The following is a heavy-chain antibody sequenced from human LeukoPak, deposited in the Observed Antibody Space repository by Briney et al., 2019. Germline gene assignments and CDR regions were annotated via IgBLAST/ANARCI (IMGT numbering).Heavy chain of an antibody. D-gene: IGHD2/OR15-2a*01. V-gene: IGHV3-7*01. CDR1: GFTFSDYW. J-gene: IGHJ4*02. CDR2: IKQDGSEK. CDR3: AREGPRGNSQFDY. Sequence: PGGSLRLSCAASGFTFSDYWMNWVRQAPGKGLEWVAIIKQDGSEKLYVDSVKGRLTISRDNSKNTLYLQMNSLRAEDTAVYYCAREGPRGNSQFDYWGQGTLVTVSS.